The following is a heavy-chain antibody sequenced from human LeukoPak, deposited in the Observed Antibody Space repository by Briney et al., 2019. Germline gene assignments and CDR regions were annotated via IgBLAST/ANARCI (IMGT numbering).Heavy chain of an antibody. Sequence: GGSLRLSCALSGFISSSYWKSWLRQAPGKGLEWVANIKQDGSEQYYVNSVKGRFIISRDSAENSLYLQMNSLRAEDTAVYYCARDNWNYGTLDYWGQGTLVSVSS. J-gene: IGHJ4*02. V-gene: IGHV3-7*01. CDR2: IKQDGSEQ. CDR1: GFISSSYW. D-gene: IGHD1-7*01. CDR3: ARDNWNYGTLDY.